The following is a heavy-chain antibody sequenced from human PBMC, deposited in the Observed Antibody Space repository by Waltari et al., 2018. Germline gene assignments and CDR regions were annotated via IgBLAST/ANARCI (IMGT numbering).Heavy chain of an antibody. J-gene: IGHJ4*02. CDR3: ARVSSAYFDY. CDR2: IKQDGSEK. Sequence: DVQLFESGGGLVQPGRSLRLACAASGVNPSTHWMSWVRPAPGKGLEWVANIKQDGSEKYYSDSVRGRFTISRDNTKNSLYLEMNSRRAEDTAVYYCARVSSAYFDYWGQGTLVTVSS. V-gene: IGHV3-7*01. CDR1: GVNPSTHW. D-gene: IGHD6-25*01.